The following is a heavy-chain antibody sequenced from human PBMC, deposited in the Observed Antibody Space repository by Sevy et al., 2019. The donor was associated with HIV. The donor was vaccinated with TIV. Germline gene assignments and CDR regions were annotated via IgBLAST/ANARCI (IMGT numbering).Heavy chain of an antibody. CDR2: IKEDGSEK. J-gene: IGHJ6*02. Sequence: GGSLRLSCAASVFAFNSYWMSWVRQAPGMGLQWVGTIKEDGSEKYYVDSMKGRFTISRDNAKNSLYLQMNSLRAEDTAVYYCARDWRGYIGSGSDYYYYGMDVWGQGTTVTVSS. CDR3: ARDWRGYIGSGSDYYYYGMDV. CDR1: VFAFNSYW. V-gene: IGHV3-7*03. D-gene: IGHD3-10*01.